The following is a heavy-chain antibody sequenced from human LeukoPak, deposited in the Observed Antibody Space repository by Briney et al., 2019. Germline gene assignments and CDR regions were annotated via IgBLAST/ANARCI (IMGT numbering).Heavy chain of an antibody. D-gene: IGHD3-10*01. J-gene: IGHJ6*03. V-gene: IGHV3-23*01. CDR2: VSTTGGST. CDR3: AKVGKTENYYGSGRFSYYYYMDV. Sequence: GGSLRLSCGASSFTFSSYVMSWVRQAPGKGLEWVSTVSTTGGSTYYADSVKGRFTISRDNSKDTLYLQMNSLRAEDTAVYYCAKVGKTENYYGSGRFSYYYYMDVWGKGTTVTISS. CDR1: SFTFSSYV.